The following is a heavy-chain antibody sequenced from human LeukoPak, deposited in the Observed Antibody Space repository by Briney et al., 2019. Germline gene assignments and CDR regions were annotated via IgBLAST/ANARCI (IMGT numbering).Heavy chain of an antibody. Sequence: GESLKIYCKGSGYSFTNYWIGWVRQMPGKGLEWMGMIYPGDSGTRYRPSFQGQVTVSADNSISTAYLQWSSLKASDTAIYYCARRYYSSSYYLDYWGQGTLVTVSS. CDR2: IYPGDSGT. J-gene: IGHJ4*02. CDR3: ARRYYSSSYYLDY. D-gene: IGHD6-6*01. V-gene: IGHV5-51*01. CDR1: GYSFTNYW.